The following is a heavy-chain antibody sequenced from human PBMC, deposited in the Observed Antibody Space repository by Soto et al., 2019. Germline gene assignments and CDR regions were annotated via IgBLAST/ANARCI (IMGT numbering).Heavy chain of an antibody. CDR3: AGVWGGAFDI. CDR1: GGSIRSGGYY. D-gene: IGHD3-16*01. Sequence: TLSLTCTVSGGSIRSGGYYWTWIRQHPGKGLEWIGYIYYTGSTNYNPSLKSRVTISVDTSKNQFSLKLSSVTAADTAVYYCAGVWGGAFDIWGQGTMVTVSS. CDR2: IYYTGST. V-gene: IGHV4-31*03. J-gene: IGHJ3*02.